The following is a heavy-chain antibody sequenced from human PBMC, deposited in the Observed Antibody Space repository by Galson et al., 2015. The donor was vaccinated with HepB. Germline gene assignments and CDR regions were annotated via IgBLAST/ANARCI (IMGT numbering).Heavy chain of an antibody. CDR2: ISSSSSTI. CDR3: ARDRRSQNNYDSSGYYGAIDY. V-gene: IGHV3-48*02. CDR1: GFTFSSYS. Sequence: SLRLSCAASGFTFSSYSMNWVRQAPGKGLEWVSYISSSSSTIYYADSVKGRFTISRDNAKNSLYLQMNSLRDEDTAVYYCARDRRSQNNYDSSGYYGAIDYWGQGTLVTVSS. J-gene: IGHJ4*02. D-gene: IGHD3-22*01.